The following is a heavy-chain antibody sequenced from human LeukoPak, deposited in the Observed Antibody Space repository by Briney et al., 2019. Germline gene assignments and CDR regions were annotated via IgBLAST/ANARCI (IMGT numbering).Heavy chain of an antibody. CDR2: ISGSGGST. Sequence: GGSLRLSCAASGFTFSSYAMSWVRQAPGKGLEWVSTISGSGGSTYYADSVKGRFTISRDNSKNTLYLQMNSLRAEDTAVYYCAKDHQLWFGELLWLDPWGQGTLVTVSS. CDR1: GFTFSSYA. CDR3: AKDHQLWFGELLWLDP. J-gene: IGHJ5*02. D-gene: IGHD3-10*01. V-gene: IGHV3-23*01.